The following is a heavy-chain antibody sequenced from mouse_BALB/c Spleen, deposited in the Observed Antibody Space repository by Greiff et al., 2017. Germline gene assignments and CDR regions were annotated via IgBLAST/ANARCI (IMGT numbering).Heavy chain of an antibody. CDR1: GFSLTSYG. Sequence: VQLQESGPGLVAPSQSLSITCTVSGFSLTSYGVHWVRQPPGKGLEWLGVIWAGGSTNYNSALMSRLSISKDNSKSQVFLKMNSLQTDDTAMYYCARGSYYGSSREDFDVWGAGTTVTVSS. J-gene: IGHJ1*01. CDR3: ARGSYYGSSREDFDV. CDR2: IWAGGST. D-gene: IGHD1-1*01. V-gene: IGHV2-9*02.